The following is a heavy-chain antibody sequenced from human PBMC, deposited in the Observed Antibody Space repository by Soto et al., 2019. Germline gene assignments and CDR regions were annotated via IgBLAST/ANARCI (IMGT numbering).Heavy chain of an antibody. V-gene: IGHV1-18*04. CDR1: GYTFSNYG. J-gene: IGHJ4*02. CDR2: ISAYNGNT. Sequence: QVQLVQSGAEVKKPGASVKVSCKASGYTFSNYGITWVRQAPGQGLEWMGWISAYNGNTNFGQKFQDRVTMTRDTSTRTAYMELRSLRPDDTAVYYCSKDQLGSTTNDFWGQGTLVTVSS. CDR3: SKDQLGSTTNDF. D-gene: IGHD4-17*01.